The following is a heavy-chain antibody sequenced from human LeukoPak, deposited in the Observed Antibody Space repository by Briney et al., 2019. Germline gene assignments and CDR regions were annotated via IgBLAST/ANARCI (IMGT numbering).Heavy chain of an antibody. D-gene: IGHD2/OR15-2a*01. J-gene: IGHJ4*02. CDR1: GGSISSGDYY. CDR2: ISYDGGTK. CDR3: VRNNNNDY. Sequence: LSLTCTVSGGSISSGDYYWSWIRQAPGKGLEWVAFISYDGGTKTYADSVRGRFTVSRDSSKTTLHLQLDSLRAEDTAVYYCVRNNNNDYWGQGTLVTVSS. V-gene: IGHV3-30*04.